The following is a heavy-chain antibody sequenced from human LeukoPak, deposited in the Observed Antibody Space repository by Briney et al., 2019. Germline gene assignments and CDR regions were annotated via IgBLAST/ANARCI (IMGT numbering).Heavy chain of an antibody. CDR3: ARDPLWFGELPSPDPFDY. J-gene: IGHJ4*02. Sequence: ASVKVSCKASGYTFTSYGISWVRQAPGQRLEWMGWINAGNGNTKYSQKFQGRVTITRDTSASTAYMELSSLRSEDTAVYYCARDPLWFGELPSPDPFDYWGQGTLVTVSS. CDR2: INAGNGNT. V-gene: IGHV1-3*01. D-gene: IGHD3-10*01. CDR1: GYTFTSYG.